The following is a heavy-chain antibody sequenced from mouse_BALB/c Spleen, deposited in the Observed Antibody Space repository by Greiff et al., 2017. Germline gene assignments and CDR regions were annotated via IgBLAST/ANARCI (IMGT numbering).Heavy chain of an antibody. D-gene: IGHD3-3*01. CDR1: GYSITSGYY. CDR3: ARGLRETFAY. Sequence: EVQLVESGPGLVKPSQSLSLTCSVTGYSITSGYYWNWIRQFPGNKLEWMGYISYDGSNNYNPSLKNRISITRDTSKNQFFLKLNSVTTEDTATYYCARGLRETFAYWGQGTLVTVSA. J-gene: IGHJ3*01. CDR2: ISYDGSN. V-gene: IGHV3-6*02.